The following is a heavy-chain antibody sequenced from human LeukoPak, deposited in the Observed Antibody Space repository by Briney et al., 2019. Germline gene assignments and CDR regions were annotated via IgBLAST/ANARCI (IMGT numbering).Heavy chain of an antibody. V-gene: IGHV3-11*01. D-gene: IGHD3-10*02. CDR3: AYQSPCYYGRGKYYAIY. CDR1: GFTFSDYY. Sequence: PGGSLRLSCAASGFTFSDYYMSWFRQAPGKGLEWVSYISSGNTIFYADSVKGRFTISRDNAKSSLYLQMNDVRAEDTAVYYCAYQSPCYYGRGKYYAIYWGHGTLVTVSS. J-gene: IGHJ1*01. CDR2: ISSGNTI.